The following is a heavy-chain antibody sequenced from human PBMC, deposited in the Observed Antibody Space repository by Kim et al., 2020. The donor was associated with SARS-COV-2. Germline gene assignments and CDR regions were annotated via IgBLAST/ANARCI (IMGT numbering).Heavy chain of an antibody. D-gene: IGHD3-10*01. Sequence: SETLSLTCAVYGGSFSGYYWSWIRQPPGKGLEWIGEINHSGSTNYNPSLKSRVTISVDTSKNQFSLKLSSVTAADTAVYYCERGQYYYGSGTFGWFDPWGQGTLVTVSS. V-gene: IGHV4-34*01. CDR1: GGSFSGYY. J-gene: IGHJ5*02. CDR3: ERGQYYYGSGTFGWFDP. CDR2: INHSGST.